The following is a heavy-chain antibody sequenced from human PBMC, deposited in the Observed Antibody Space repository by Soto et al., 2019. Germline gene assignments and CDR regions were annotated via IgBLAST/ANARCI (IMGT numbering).Heavy chain of an antibody. V-gene: IGHV3-23*01. D-gene: IGHD5-18*01. CDR2: ISGSGGST. CDR3: AKDGYSYGLRNWFDP. Sequence: PGGSLRLSCAASGFTFSSYAMSWVRQAPGKGLEWVSAISGSGGSTYYADSVKGRFTISRDNSKNTLYLQVNSLRAEDTAVYYCAKDGYSYGLRNWFDPWGQGTLVTVSS. J-gene: IGHJ5*02. CDR1: GFTFSSYA.